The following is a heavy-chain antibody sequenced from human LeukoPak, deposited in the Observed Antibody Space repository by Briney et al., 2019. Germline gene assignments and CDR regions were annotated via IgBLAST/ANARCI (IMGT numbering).Heavy chain of an antibody. CDR2: IKQDGSEK. CDR3: ARVWRVVPAALDY. Sequence: GGSLRLSCAASGFTFSSYWMSWVRQAPGKGLEWVANIKQDGSEKYYVDSVKGRFTISRDNAKNSLYLQMNSLRAEDTAVYYCARVWRVVPAALDYWGQGTLVTVSS. V-gene: IGHV3-7*01. D-gene: IGHD2-2*01. J-gene: IGHJ4*02. CDR1: GFTFSSYW.